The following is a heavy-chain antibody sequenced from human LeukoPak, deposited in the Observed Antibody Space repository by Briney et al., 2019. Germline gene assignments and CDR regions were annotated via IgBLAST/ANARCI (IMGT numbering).Heavy chain of an antibody. CDR2: VYYSGSV. CDR3: ARVRCSSTTCSFDY. D-gene: IGHD2-2*01. Sequence: SETLSLTCTVSGGSVSSGSYYWSWMRQPLGKGLEWIGYVYYSGSVNYNPSLKSRVIISVDTSKNQFSLKLSSVTAADTAVYYCARVRCSSTTCSFDYWGQGTLVTVSS. CDR1: GGSVSSGSYY. J-gene: IGHJ4*02. V-gene: IGHV4-61*01.